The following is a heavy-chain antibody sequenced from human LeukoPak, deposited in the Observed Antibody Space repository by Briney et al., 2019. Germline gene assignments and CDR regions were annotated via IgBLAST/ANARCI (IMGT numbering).Heavy chain of an antibody. V-gene: IGHV4-39*01. CDR3: ARIKNAYYYYYGMDV. J-gene: IGHJ6*02. CDR1: GGSISSSSYY. CDR2: IYYSGST. Sequence: SETLSLTCTVSGGSISSSSYYWGWIRQPPGKGLEWIGSIYYSGSTYYNPSLKSRVTISVDTSKNQFSLKLSSVTAADTAVYYCARIKNAYYYYYGMDVWGQGTTVTVSS.